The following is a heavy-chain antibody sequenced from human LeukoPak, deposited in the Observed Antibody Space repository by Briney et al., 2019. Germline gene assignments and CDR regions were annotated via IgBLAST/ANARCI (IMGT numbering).Heavy chain of an antibody. CDR2: IYYSGST. V-gene: IGHV4-59*01. CDR3: GRYLKPSALSVFDI. D-gene: IGHD2-2*01. J-gene: IGHJ3*02. CDR1: GGSISNYY. Sequence: SETLSLTCTVSGGSISNYYWSWIRQPPGKGLEWIGYIYYSGSTNYNPSLKSRVTISVDTSKNQFSLKLCSVTAADTAVYYCGRYLKPSALSVFDIWGQGTMVTVSS.